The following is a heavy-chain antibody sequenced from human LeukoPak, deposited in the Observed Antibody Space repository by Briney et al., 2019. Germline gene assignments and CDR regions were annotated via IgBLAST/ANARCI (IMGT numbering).Heavy chain of an antibody. Sequence: GGSLRLSCAASGFTFSSYWMHWVRQAPGKGLVWVSHINNDGSSTSYADSVKGRFTISRDNAKNTLYLQMNSLRAEDTAVYYCARYYYDRSAYLDYWGQGTLVTV. CDR2: INNDGSST. D-gene: IGHD3-22*01. CDR1: GFTFSSYW. J-gene: IGHJ4*02. CDR3: ARYYYDRSAYLDY. V-gene: IGHV3-74*01.